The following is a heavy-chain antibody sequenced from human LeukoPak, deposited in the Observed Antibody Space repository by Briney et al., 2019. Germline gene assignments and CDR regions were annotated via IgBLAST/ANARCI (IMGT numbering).Heavy chain of an antibody. Sequence: GGSLRLSCAASGFTFSSYGMHWVRQAPGKGLEWVAVISYDGSNKYYADSVKGRFTISRDNSKNTLYLQMNSLGAEDTAVYYCAKDRGDGFGEFGYYYYGMDVWGQGTTVTVSS. D-gene: IGHD3-10*01. CDR1: GFTFSSYG. CDR2: ISYDGSNK. J-gene: IGHJ6*02. V-gene: IGHV3-30*18. CDR3: AKDRGDGFGEFGYYYYGMDV.